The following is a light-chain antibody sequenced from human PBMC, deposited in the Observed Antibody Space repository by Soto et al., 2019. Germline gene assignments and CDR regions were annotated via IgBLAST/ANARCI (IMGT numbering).Light chain of an antibody. CDR2: GAS. CDR3: QQYGSLSWT. V-gene: IGKV3-20*01. Sequence: EIVLTQSPGTVSLSPGERATLSCRASQNVDSNYLAWYQQKPGQAPRIIIFGASGRATGIPDRFSGSGSGTDFTLTISRLEPEDFAVYYCQQYGSLSWTFGQGTKVDLK. CDR1: QNVDSNY. J-gene: IGKJ1*01.